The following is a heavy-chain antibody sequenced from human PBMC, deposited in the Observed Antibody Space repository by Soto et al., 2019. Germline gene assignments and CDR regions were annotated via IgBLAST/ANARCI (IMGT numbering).Heavy chain of an antibody. Sequence: LGESLKISCRGSGYTFTNYWIGWVRQMPGEGLECMGIIYPGDSDTRYSPSFQGQVTISADKSISTAYLQWSSLKASDTAMYYCASMSVWPSFDYWGQGTLVTVSS. CDR3: ASMSVWPSFDY. J-gene: IGHJ4*02. CDR2: IYPGDSDT. V-gene: IGHV5-51*01. CDR1: GYTFTNYW. D-gene: IGHD2-21*01.